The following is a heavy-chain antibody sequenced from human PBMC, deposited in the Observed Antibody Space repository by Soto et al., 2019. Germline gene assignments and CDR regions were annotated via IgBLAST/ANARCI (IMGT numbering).Heavy chain of an antibody. CDR3: AKMGTYYYDSSGSLG. Sequence: PGGSLRLSCAASGFTFSSYAMSWVRQAPGKGLEWVSAISGSGGSTYYADSVKGRFTISRDNSKNTLYLQMNSLRAEDTAVYYCAKMGTYYYDSSGSLGWGQGTLVTVSS. D-gene: IGHD3-22*01. CDR2: ISGSGGST. J-gene: IGHJ4*02. CDR1: GFTFSSYA. V-gene: IGHV3-23*01.